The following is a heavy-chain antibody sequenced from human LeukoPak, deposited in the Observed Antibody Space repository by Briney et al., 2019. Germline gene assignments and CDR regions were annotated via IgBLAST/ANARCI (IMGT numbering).Heavy chain of an antibody. J-gene: IGHJ4*02. CDR3: ARDSFGSSGYYPHI. D-gene: IGHD3-22*01. CDR2: INPNSGGT. Sequence: ASVKVSCKASGYTFTGYYMHWARQAPGQGLEWMGWINPNSGGTNYAQKFQGRVTMTRDTSISTACMELSRLRSDDTAVYYCARDSFGSSGYYPHIWGQGTLVTVSS. CDR1: GYTFTGYY. V-gene: IGHV1-2*02.